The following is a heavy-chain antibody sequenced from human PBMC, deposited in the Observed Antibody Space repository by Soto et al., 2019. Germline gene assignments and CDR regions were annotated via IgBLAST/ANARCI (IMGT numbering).Heavy chain of an antibody. J-gene: IGHJ1*01. D-gene: IGHD2-21*02. V-gene: IGHV4-31*03. CDR3: ATLGVTVGY. Sequence: SETLSLTCSVSGASINTGDDYYWSWIRQHPGKGLEWIAYIYYSGSTYYNPSLKSRVITSVDTSKNQFSLTLRSVTAADTAMYYCATLGVTVGYWAQGTPVPVSS. CDR2: IYYSGST. CDR1: GASINTGDDYY.